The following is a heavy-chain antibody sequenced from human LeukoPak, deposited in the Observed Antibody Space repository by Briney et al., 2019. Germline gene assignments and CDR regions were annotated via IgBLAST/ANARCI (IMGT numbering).Heavy chain of an antibody. D-gene: IGHD3-3*01. J-gene: IGHJ4*02. V-gene: IGHV1-2*02. CDR1: GYTFTGYY. CDR2: INPNSGGT. Sequence: ASVKVSCKASGYTFTGYYMHWVRQAPGQGLEWMGWINPNSGGTNYAQKFQGRGTMTRDTSISTAYMELSRLRSDDTAVYYCARGGWEYYDFWSGYYTGPYYFDYWGQGTLVTVSS. CDR3: ARGGWEYYDFWSGYYTGPYYFDY.